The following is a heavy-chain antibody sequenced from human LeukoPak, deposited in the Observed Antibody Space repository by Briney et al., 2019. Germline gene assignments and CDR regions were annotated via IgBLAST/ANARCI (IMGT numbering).Heavy chain of an antibody. CDR1: GDSISSSSYY. D-gene: IGHD6-19*01. CDR3: ARVAGFDFDY. V-gene: IGHV4-39*01. CDR2: IYYSGST. J-gene: IGHJ4*02. Sequence: SETLSLTCTVSGDSISSSSYYWGWIRQPPGKGLEWIGSIYYSGSTYYNPSLKSRVTISVDTSKNQFSLKLSSVTAADTAVYYCARVAGFDFDYWGQGTLVTVSS.